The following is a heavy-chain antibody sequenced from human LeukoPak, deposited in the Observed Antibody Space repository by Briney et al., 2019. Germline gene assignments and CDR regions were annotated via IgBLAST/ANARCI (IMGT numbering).Heavy chain of an antibody. D-gene: IGHD6-13*01. CDR2: INHSGST. CDR3: ARSSSSWTDAFDI. CDR1: LGSFSGYY. V-gene: IGHV4-34*01. J-gene: IGHJ3*02. Sequence: SETLSLTCAVYLGSFSGYYWSWIRQPPGKGLEWIGEINHSGSTHYNPSLKRRVTIPVDTSKNQFSLKLSSVTAADTAVYYCARSSSSWTDAFDIWGQGTMVTVSS.